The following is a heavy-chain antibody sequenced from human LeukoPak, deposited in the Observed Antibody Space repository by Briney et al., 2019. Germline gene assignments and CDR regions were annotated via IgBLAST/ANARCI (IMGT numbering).Heavy chain of an antibody. CDR3: AREGEGYCSSTSCPGGMDV. Sequence: GGSLRLSCAASRFTFSSYWMSWVRQAPGKGLEWVANIKQDGSEKYYVDSVKGRFTISRDNAKNSLYLQMNSLRAEDTAVYYCAREGEGYCSSTSCPGGMDVWGKGTTVTVSS. CDR2: IKQDGSEK. CDR1: RFTFSSYW. D-gene: IGHD2-2*01. V-gene: IGHV3-7*03. J-gene: IGHJ6*04.